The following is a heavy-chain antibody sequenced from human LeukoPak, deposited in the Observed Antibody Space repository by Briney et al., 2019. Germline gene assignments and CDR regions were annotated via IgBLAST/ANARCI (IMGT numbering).Heavy chain of an antibody. CDR3: ARWVTADRGKKDAFDV. CDR1: GYSFTNFW. CDR2: IFPADSDT. J-gene: IGHJ3*01. V-gene: IGHV5-51*01. Sequence: GESLKISCQGSGYSFTNFWLGWVRQMPGKGLEWMGIIFPADSDTRYSPSFQGQVTVSADKSISTAYLEWSSLEASDTAMYYCARWVTADRGKKDAFDVWGQGTTVTVSS. D-gene: IGHD2-21*02.